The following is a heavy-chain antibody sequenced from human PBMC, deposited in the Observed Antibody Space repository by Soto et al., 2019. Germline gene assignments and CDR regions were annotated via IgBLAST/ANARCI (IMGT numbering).Heavy chain of an antibody. CDR1: GYTFINYY. V-gene: IGHV1-46*01. CDR3: AREKWLVRRNDPFDI. CDR2: INPNGGST. D-gene: IGHD6-19*01. J-gene: IGHJ3*02. Sequence: GASVKVSCKASGYTFINYYMLWVRQAPGQGLEWMGIINPNGGSTTYAQKFQGRVTLTRDTSTNTVNMELSSLRSEDTAVYYCAREKWLVRRNDPFDIWGQGTMVTVSS.